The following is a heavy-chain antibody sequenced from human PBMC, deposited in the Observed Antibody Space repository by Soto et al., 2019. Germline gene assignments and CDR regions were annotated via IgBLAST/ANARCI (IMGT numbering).Heavy chain of an antibody. CDR1: GGTFSSYA. J-gene: IGHJ6*02. V-gene: IGHV1-69*01. D-gene: IGHD2-2*01. Sequence: QVQLVQSGAEVKKPGSSVKVSCKASGGTFSSYAISWVRQAPGQGLEWMGGIIPISGTANYAQKFQGRVTIPADESTSTADMELSSLRSEDTAVYYCARSQGSSTSLEIYYYYYYGMDGWGQGTTVTVSS. CDR2: IIPISGTA. CDR3: ARSQGSSTSLEIYYYYYYGMDG.